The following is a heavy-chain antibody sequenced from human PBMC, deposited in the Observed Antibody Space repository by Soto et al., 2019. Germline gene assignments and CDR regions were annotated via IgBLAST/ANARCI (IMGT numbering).Heavy chain of an antibody. J-gene: IGHJ4*02. CDR1: GFTFSNYG. D-gene: IGHD6-6*01. CDR2: VWHDGRSK. V-gene: IGHV3-33*01. CDR3: ARDLSSSYWDY. Sequence: QVQLVESGGGVVQPGRSLRLSCAASGFTFSNYGMHWVRQAPGRGLEWVAVVWHDGRSKYYADSVKGRFTISRDNSKNTMYLQMNGLRAEDTAVYYCARDLSSSYWDYWGQETLVTVSS.